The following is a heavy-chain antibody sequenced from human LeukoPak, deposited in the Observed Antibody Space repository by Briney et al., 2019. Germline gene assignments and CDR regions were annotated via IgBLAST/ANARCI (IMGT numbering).Heavy chain of an antibody. V-gene: IGHV3-7*01. D-gene: IGHD6-13*01. Sequence: PGGSLRLSCAASGFSFSTYWMSWVRQTPEKGLEFVANIDQGGSVRNYMDSLKGRCTISRDNAKKSLYLEINSLRADDTAVYYFARDPESSSFDLWGRGALVTVSS. CDR3: ARDPESSSFDL. CDR1: GFSFSTYW. J-gene: IGHJ4*02. CDR2: IDQGGSVR.